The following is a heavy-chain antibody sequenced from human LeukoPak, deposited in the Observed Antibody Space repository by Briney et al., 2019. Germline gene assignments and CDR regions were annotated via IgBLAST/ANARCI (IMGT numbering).Heavy chain of an antibody. CDR2: IIPIFGTA. D-gene: IGHD6-19*01. V-gene: IGHV1-69*05. Sequence: SVKVSCKASGGTFSSYAISWVRQAPGQGLEWMGGIIPIFGTANYAQKFQGRVTITTDEPTSTAYMELSSLRSEDTAVYYCARKGIAVAGTWFDPWGQGTLVTVSS. CDR1: GGTFSSYA. J-gene: IGHJ5*02. CDR3: ARKGIAVAGTWFDP.